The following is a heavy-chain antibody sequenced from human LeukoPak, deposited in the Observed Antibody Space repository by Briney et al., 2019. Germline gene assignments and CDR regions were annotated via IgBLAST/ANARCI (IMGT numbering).Heavy chain of an antibody. Sequence: GGSLRLSCAASGFTFSSYGMSWVRQAPGKGLEWVSAISGSAGSTYYADSVKGRFTISRDNAKNSLYLQMNSLRAEDTAVYYCARDGDGYMYWGQGTLVTVSS. CDR2: ISGSAGST. CDR3: ARDGDGYMY. D-gene: IGHD5-24*01. CDR1: GFTFSSYG. V-gene: IGHV3-23*01. J-gene: IGHJ4*02.